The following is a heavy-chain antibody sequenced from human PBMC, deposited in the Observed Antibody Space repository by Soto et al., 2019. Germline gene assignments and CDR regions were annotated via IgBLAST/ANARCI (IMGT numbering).Heavy chain of an antibody. V-gene: IGHV5-10-1*01. D-gene: IGHD2-2*01. CDR3: AGLDCSSTSCLWYYYYGMDG. J-gene: IGHJ6*02. CDR2: IDPSDSYT. CDR1: GYSFTSYC. Sequence: GESLKISCKGSGYSFTSYCISWVRQMPGKGLEWMGRIDPSDSYTNYSPSFQGHVTISADKSISTAYLQWSRLKASDTVMHYCAGLDCSSTSCLWYYYYGMDGWGQGTTVGVAS.